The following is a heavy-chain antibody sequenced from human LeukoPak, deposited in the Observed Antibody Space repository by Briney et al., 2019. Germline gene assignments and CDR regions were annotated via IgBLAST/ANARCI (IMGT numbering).Heavy chain of an antibody. CDR2: INSDGSST. CDR3: ARVPYYDGSGPRGAFDI. D-gene: IGHD3-22*01. V-gene: IGHV3-74*01. CDR1: GFTFSSYW. J-gene: IGHJ3*02. Sequence: GGSLRLSCAASGFTFSSYWMHWVRQAPGKGLVWVSRINSDGSSTSYADSVKGRFTISRDNAKNTLYLQMNSLRAEDTAVYYCARVPYYDGSGPRGAFDIWGQGTMVTVSS.